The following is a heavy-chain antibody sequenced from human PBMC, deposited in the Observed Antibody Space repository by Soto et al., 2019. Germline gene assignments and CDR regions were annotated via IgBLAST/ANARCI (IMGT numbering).Heavy chain of an antibody. V-gene: IGHV3-64*07. Sequence: EVQLMESGGGVVQPGGSLRLSCAASGFTFSSETMFWVRQAPGKGLEHITAISKNGDSTFYADSGKGRFSISRDNSKNTLYLQMGSLRAEDMAVCYCATREGFAYWGQGTLVTVSS. J-gene: IGHJ4*02. CDR3: ATREGFAY. CDR1: GFTFSSET. CDR2: ISKNGDST.